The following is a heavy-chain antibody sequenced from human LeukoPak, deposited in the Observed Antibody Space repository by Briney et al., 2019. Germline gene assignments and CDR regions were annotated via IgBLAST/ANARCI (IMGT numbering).Heavy chain of an antibody. D-gene: IGHD1-14*01. V-gene: IGHV3-30*18. CDR2: ISYDGSNK. J-gene: IGHJ4*02. CDR1: GFTFSSYG. Sequence: SGGSLRLSCAASGFTFSSYGMHWVRQAPGKGLEWVAVISYDGSNKYYADSVKGRFTISRDNSKNTLYLQMNSLRAEDTAVYYCAKDPGAIPSPGIQEVYYYWGQGTLVTVSS. CDR3: AKDPGAIPSPGIQEVYYY.